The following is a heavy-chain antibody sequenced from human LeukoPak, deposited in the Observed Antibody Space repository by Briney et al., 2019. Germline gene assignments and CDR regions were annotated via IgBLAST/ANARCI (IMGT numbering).Heavy chain of an antibody. Sequence: GGSLRLSCAASGFTFSNYWMHWVRQAPGKGLVWVSHINSDGSTTNYADSVKGRFTISRDNAKNTLYLQMNSLRAEDTAVYYCAGSFDYWGQGTPVTVSS. V-gene: IGHV3-74*01. J-gene: IGHJ4*02. CDR3: AGSFDY. CDR2: INSDGSTT. CDR1: GFTFSNYW.